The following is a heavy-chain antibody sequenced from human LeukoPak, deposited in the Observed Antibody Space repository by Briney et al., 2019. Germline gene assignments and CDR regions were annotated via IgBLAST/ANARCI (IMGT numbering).Heavy chain of an antibody. V-gene: IGHV3-48*01. CDR3: ASPGSYDSSPFDY. CDR2: ISSSSSTI. Sequence: GGSLRLSCAASGFTFSSYSMNWVRQAPGKGLEWVSYISSSSSTIYYADSVKGRFTISRDNAKNSLYLQMNSLRAEDTAVYYCASPGSYDSSPFDYWGQGTLVTVSS. CDR1: GFTFSSYS. D-gene: IGHD3-22*01. J-gene: IGHJ4*02.